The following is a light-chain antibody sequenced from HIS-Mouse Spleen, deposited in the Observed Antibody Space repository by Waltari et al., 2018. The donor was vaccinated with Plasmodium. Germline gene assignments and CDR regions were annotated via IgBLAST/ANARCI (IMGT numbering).Light chain of an antibody. V-gene: IGLV2-11*01. CDR1: SSDVGGSNY. CDR2: DVS. J-gene: IGLJ3*02. Sequence: QSALTQLRSVSGSPGQSFTIYCTGPSSDVGGSNYFSWYQQHPGKAPKLMIYDVSTRPSGVPDRFSGYKSGNTASLTISGLQAEDEADYYCCSYAGSYTWVFGGGTKLTVL. CDR3: CSYAGSYTWV.